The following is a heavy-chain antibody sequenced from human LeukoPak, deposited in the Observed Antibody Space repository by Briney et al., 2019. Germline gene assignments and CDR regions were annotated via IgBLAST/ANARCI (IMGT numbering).Heavy chain of an antibody. CDR3: ARDRSAVTTWVDY. CDR1: GFSFSSYA. V-gene: IGHV3-30*04. J-gene: IGHJ4*02. D-gene: IGHD4-17*01. Sequence: GGSLRLSCAASGFSFSSYAIHWVRQAPGKGLEWVAIISYDGTNKYYADSVKGRFTISRDNSKNSPYLQMNSLRAEDTAVYYCARDRSAVTTWVDYWGQGTLVTVSS. CDR2: ISYDGTNK.